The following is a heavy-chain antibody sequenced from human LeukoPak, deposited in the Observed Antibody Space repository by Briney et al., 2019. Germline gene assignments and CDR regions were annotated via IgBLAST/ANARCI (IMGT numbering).Heavy chain of an antibody. J-gene: IGHJ4*02. D-gene: IGHD1-1*01. Sequence: GGSLRLSCAASGFTFSSYAMSWVRQAPGKGLEWVSAISGSGGSTYYADSVKGRFTLSRDDSRNTVYLQLNNLRVEDTAIYYCAKANWVSNADSVWWGQGTQVTVSS. V-gene: IGHV3-23*01. CDR2: ISGSGGST. CDR1: GFTFSSYA. CDR3: AKANWVSNADSVW.